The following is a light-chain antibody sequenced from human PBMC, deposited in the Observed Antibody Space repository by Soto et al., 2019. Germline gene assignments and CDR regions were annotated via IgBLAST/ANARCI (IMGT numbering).Light chain of an antibody. CDR3: QQYKSYSST. CDR1: ESITSW. V-gene: IGKV1-5*03. CDR2: KAS. Sequence: DIQMTQSPSTLSASVGDRVTITCRASESITSWLAWYQQKPGKAPKLLIYKASSLESGAPSRFSGSGSGTEFTLTISSLQPDDFATYYCQQYKSYSSTFGQGTKVEIK. J-gene: IGKJ1*01.